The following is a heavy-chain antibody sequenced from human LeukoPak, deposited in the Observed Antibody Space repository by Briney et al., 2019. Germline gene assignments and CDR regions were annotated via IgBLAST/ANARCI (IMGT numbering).Heavy chain of an antibody. Sequence: GGSLKLPCAASGFTFSGSAMHWVRQASGKGLEWVGRIRSKANSYATAYAASVKGRFTISRDDSKNTAYLQMNSLKTEDTAVYYCTRTVLLWFGDEQEGLDYWGQGTLVTVSS. CDR1: GFTFSGSA. D-gene: IGHD3-10*01. CDR3: TRTVLLWFGDEQEGLDY. CDR2: IRSKANSYAT. J-gene: IGHJ4*02. V-gene: IGHV3-73*01.